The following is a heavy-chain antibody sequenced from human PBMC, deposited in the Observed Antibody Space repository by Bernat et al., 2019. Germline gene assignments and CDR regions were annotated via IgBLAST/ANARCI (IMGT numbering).Heavy chain of an antibody. CDR2: IIPIFGTA. Sequence: QVQLVQSGAEVKKPGSSVKVSCKASGGTFSSYAISWVRQAPGQGLEWMGGIIPIFGTANYAQKFQGRVTITADKSTSTAYMELSSRRSEDTAVYYCAADLSPRRRNTRERVATITFFDYWGQGTLVTVSS. J-gene: IGHJ4*02. V-gene: IGHV1-69*06. D-gene: IGHD5-12*01. CDR3: AADLSPRRRNTRERVATITFFDY. CDR1: GGTFSSYA.